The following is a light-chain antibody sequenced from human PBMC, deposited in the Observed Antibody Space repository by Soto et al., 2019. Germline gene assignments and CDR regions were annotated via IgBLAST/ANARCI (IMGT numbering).Light chain of an antibody. CDR2: GAT. J-gene: IGKJ2*01. Sequence: EIVMTQSPASLSVSPGDRATLSCRASQSVGINLVWYQQKPGQAPRHLIYGATTRATGTPARFSGSGSGTELTLTICSLHSEDIAIYYCQQYNRWPRTFGQGTKLEIK. CDR3: QQYNRWPRT. CDR1: QSVGIN. V-gene: IGKV3-15*01.